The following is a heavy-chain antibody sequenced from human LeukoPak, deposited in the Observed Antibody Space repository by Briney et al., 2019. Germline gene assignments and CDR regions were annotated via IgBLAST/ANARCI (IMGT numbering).Heavy chain of an antibody. V-gene: IGHV1-18*01. J-gene: IGHJ3*02. D-gene: IGHD6-6*01. CDR2: ISAYNGNT. CDR3: ARTYSSSSLSAFDI. CDR1: GYTFTSYG. Sequence: ASVKVSCKASGYTFTSYGISWVRQAPGQGLEWMGWISAYNGNTNYAQKLQGRVTMTTDTSTSTAYMELSRLRSDDTAVYYCARTYSSSSLSAFDIWGQGTMVTVSS.